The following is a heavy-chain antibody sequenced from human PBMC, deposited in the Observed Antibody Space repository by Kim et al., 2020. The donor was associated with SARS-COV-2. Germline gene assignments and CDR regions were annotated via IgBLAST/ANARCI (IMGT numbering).Heavy chain of an antibody. Sequence: ASVKVSCKASGYTFTSYGISWVRQAPGQGLEWMGWISAYNGNTNYAQKLQGRVTMTTDTSTSTAYMELRSLRSDDTAVYYCARIRVYYDFWSGYSTPSDYWGQGTLVTVSS. CDR1: GYTFTSYG. CDR2: ISAYNGNT. V-gene: IGHV1-18*01. J-gene: IGHJ4*02. D-gene: IGHD3-3*01. CDR3: ARIRVYYDFWSGYSTPSDY.